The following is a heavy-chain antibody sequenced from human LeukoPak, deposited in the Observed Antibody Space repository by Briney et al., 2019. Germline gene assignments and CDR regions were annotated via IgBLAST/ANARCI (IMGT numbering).Heavy chain of an antibody. D-gene: IGHD1-26*01. CDR3: ARSKVGATIDY. J-gene: IGHJ4*02. Sequence: GASVKVSCKASGYTFTSYGITWVRQAPVQGLEWMGWISAYNGNTNYAQNLQGRVSMTTDTSTSTAYMEVRSLRSDDTAVYYCARSKVGATIDYWGQGTLVTVSS. V-gene: IGHV1-18*01. CDR1: GYTFTSYG. CDR2: ISAYNGNT.